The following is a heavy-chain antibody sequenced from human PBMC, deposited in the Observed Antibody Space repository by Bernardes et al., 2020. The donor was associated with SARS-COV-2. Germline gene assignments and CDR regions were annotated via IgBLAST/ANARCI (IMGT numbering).Heavy chain of an antibody. CDR3: ARERFSNYGSGSWGQDYYYYMDV. CDR1: GGSIRSYY. V-gene: IGHV4-59*01. J-gene: IGHJ6*03. D-gene: IGHD3-10*01. CDR2: IYYSGST. Sequence: SESLSLTCSVSGGSIRSYYWSWIRQPPGKGLEWIGYIYYSGSTNYNPSLKSRVTISVDTSKNQFSLKLSSVTAADTAVYYCARERFSNYGSGSWGQDYYYYMDVWGKGTTVTVSS.